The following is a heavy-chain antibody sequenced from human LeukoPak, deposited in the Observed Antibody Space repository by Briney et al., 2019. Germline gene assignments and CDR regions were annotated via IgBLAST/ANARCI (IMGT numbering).Heavy chain of an antibody. D-gene: IGHD1-1*01. CDR1: GGSISSGGYY. Sequence: SQTLSLTCTVSGGSISSGGYYWSWIRQHPGKGLEWIGEINHSGSTNYNPSLKSRVTISVDTSKNQFSLKLSSVTAADTAVYYCARVKSGNFDYWGQGTLVTVSS. CDR3: ARVKSGNFDY. V-gene: IGHV4-31*03. J-gene: IGHJ4*02. CDR2: INHSGST.